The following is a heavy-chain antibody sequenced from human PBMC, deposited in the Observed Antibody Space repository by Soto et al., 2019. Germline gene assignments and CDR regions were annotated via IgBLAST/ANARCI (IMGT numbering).Heavy chain of an antibody. D-gene: IGHD3-3*01. CDR3: AKDSPGVKYYLDY. J-gene: IGHJ4*02. CDR1: GFTFDDYT. Sequence: LRLSCAASGFTFDDYTMHWVRQAPGKGLEWVSLISWDGGSTYYADSVKGRFTISRDNSKNSLYLQMNSLRTEDTALYYCAKDSPGVKYYLDYWGQGTLVTVSS. V-gene: IGHV3-43*01. CDR2: ISWDGGST.